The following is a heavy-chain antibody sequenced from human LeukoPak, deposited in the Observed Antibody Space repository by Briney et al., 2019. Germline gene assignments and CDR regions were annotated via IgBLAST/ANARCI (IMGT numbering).Heavy chain of an antibody. Sequence: SVKVSCKASGGTFSSYAISWVRQAPGQGLEWMGGIIPIFGTANYAQKFQGRVTITADKSTSTAYMELSSLRSEDTAVYYCARDRGSGSYYPDPYYYYYMDVWGKGTTVTVSS. CDR3: ARDRGSGSYYPDPYYYYYMDV. CDR2: IIPIFGTA. D-gene: IGHD3-10*01. CDR1: GGTFSSYA. J-gene: IGHJ6*03. V-gene: IGHV1-69*06.